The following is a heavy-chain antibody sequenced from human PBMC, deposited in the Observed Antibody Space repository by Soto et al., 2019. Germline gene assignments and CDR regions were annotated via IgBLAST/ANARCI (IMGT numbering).Heavy chain of an antibody. D-gene: IGHD6-13*01. J-gene: IGHJ4*02. CDR3: AREFYSSSWYVYGF. Sequence: EVQLVESGGGLVQPGGSLRLSCAASGFTFSSYSMNWVRQAPGKGLEWVSYISSSSSTMYYADSVKGRFTISRDNAKNSLYLQMNSLRAEDTAVYYCAREFYSSSWYVYGFWGQGTLVTVSS. CDR1: GFTFSSYS. V-gene: IGHV3-48*01. CDR2: ISSSSSTM.